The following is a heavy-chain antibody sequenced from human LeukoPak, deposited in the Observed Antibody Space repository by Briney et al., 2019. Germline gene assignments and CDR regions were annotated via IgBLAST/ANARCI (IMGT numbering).Heavy chain of an antibody. CDR2: ISYDESNK. J-gene: IGHJ6*03. V-gene: IGHV3-30*01. CDR3: ATDNIYATTSYCYMDV. Sequence: PGGSRRLSCAASGFTFSSYAMHWVRQAPGKGLEWVAVISYDESNKYYADSVKGRFTISRDNTKNTLYLQRNSLRAEDTAVYYCATDNIYATTSYCYMDVWGKGTTVTVSS. CDR1: GFTFSSYA. D-gene: IGHD1-7*01.